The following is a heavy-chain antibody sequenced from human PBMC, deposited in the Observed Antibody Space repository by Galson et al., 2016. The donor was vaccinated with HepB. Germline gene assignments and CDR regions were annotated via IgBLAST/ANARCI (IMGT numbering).Heavy chain of an antibody. CDR2: IDPGVSVK. V-gene: IGHV3-7*03. CDR1: GLTFGSYW. Sequence: SLRLSCAASGLTFGSYWMNWVRQAPGKGLEWVANIDPGVSVKNYVDSVKGRFTISRDNTKSSVYLQMNSLRADDTAVYYCATGLDIILDSWYYHGMDVWGQGTTVTVSS. D-gene: IGHD3/OR15-3a*01. J-gene: IGHJ6*02. CDR3: ATGLDIILDSWYYHGMDV.